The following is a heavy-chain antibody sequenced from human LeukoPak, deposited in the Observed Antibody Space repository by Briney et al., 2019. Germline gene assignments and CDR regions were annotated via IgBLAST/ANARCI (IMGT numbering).Heavy chain of an antibody. CDR3: ARGLVGTTGEQNWFDP. V-gene: IGHV4-4*07. Sequence: SETLSLTCSVSGGSISTYYWSWIPQPAGKGLEWIGRIYTSGSTNYNPSLKSRVTISVDNSKNQFSLKLSSVTAADTAVYYCARGLVGTTGEQNWFDPWGQGTLVTVSS. D-gene: IGHD1-26*01. CDR2: IYTSGST. CDR1: GGSISTYY. J-gene: IGHJ5*02.